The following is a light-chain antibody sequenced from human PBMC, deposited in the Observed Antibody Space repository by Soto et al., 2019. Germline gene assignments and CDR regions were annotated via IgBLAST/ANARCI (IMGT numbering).Light chain of an antibody. CDR2: GAS. CDR1: QSVSSN. CDR3: KNKINGPGP. V-gene: IGKV3-15*01. Sequence: EIVMTQSPATLSVSPGERATLSCRASQSVSSNLAWYQQKPGQTPRLLIYGASTRAPGIPARFSGSGSGTDSTLPFGTRRLKVFAFNNCKNKINGPGPFAKGTRGKSN. J-gene: IGKJ1*01.